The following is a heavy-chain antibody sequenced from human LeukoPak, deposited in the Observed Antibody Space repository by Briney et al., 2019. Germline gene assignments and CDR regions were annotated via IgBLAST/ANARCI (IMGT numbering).Heavy chain of an antibody. CDR3: ATQPPGYFPYMDV. CDR1: GITSSTSA. V-gene: IGHV1-58*02. J-gene: IGHJ6*03. CDR2: VVVGSGKT. Sequence: SVKVSCKASGITSSTSAIQWVRQARGQRHEWIGWVVVGSGKTKYAQKVQERVTITTDMSTSTVYMDLRALRYDDTAVYFCATQPPGYFPYMDVWGKGTTITVSS. D-gene: IGHD1-26*01.